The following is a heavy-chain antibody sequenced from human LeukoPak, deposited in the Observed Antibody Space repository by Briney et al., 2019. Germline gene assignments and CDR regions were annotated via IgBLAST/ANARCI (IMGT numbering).Heavy chain of an antibody. J-gene: IGHJ3*02. CDR2: STCTGYST. V-gene: IGHV3-23*01. Sequence: QPGGSLRLSRAASEFHFSNYAMSWVSQAPGKGLEWVSGSTCTGYSTNYDDSVKGRFTISRDNSKNTLYLQMSSLRAEDTAVYYCVKGVRMGGTSAFDIWGQGTMVTASS. CDR1: EFHFSNYA. D-gene: IGHD1-26*01. CDR3: VKGVRMGGTSAFDI.